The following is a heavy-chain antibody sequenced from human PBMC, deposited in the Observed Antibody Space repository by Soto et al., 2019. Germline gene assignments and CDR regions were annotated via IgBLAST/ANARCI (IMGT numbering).Heavy chain of an antibody. CDR1: GFIFSTYA. D-gene: IGHD5-18*01. J-gene: IGHJ4*02. CDR2: ISGSDVTT. V-gene: IGHV3-23*01. Sequence: EVQLLESGGGLVQTGESLRLSCAASGFIFSTYAMSWVRQAPGKGLEWVSIISGSDVTTYYADSVKGRFTISRDHSKNTLYLQMNSLRAEDTAIYYCAKSGYSYGQHDYWGQGTLVTVSP. CDR3: AKSGYSYGQHDY.